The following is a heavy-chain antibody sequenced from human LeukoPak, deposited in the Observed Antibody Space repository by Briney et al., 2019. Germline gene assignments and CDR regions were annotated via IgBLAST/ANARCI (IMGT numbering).Heavy chain of an antibody. V-gene: IGHV3-33*01. J-gene: IGHJ4*02. CDR1: GFTFSSYG. CDR2: IWYDGSNK. CDR3: ARGVLFFDY. D-gene: IGHD2-8*01. Sequence: PGGSLRLSCAASGFTFSSYGMHWVRQAPGKGLEWVAVIWYDGSNKYYADSVKGRFTISRDDSKNTLYLQMNSLRAEDTVVYYCARGVLFFDYWGQGTLVTVSS.